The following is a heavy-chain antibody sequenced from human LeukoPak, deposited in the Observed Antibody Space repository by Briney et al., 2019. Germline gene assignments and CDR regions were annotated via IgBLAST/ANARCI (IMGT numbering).Heavy chain of an antibody. CDR1: GFPFSSYW. V-gene: IGHV3-7*03. J-gene: IGHJ4*02. CDR2: IKQDGSKK. CDR3: ARDRDYSTSPFDY. D-gene: IGHD6-6*01. Sequence: GGSLRLSCVASGFPFSSYWMTWVRQAPGKGLEWVANIKQDGSKKSYVDSVKGRFTISRDNAKNSLYPQMNSLRAEDTAVYYCARDRDYSTSPFDYWGQGTLVTVSS.